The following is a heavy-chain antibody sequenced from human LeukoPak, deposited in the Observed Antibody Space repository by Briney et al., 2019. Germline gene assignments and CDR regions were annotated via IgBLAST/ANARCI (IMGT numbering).Heavy chain of an antibody. Sequence: ASVKVSCKASGYTFTGYYMHWVRQAPGQGIEWMGRINPNSGGTNYAQKFQGRVTMTRDTSISTAYMELSRLRSDDTAVYYCARARYSSGWFRTTDAFDIWGQGTMVTVSS. J-gene: IGHJ3*02. CDR3: ARARYSSGWFRTTDAFDI. CDR1: GYTFTGYY. D-gene: IGHD6-19*01. CDR2: INPNSGGT. V-gene: IGHV1-2*06.